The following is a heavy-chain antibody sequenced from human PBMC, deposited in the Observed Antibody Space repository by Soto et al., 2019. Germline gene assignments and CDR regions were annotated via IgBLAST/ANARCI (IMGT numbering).Heavy chain of an antibody. J-gene: IGHJ6*02. CDR3: AKENRQWLPLGYYGMDV. CDR2: ISGSGGST. Sequence: LRLSCAASGFTFSSYAMSWVRQAPGKGLEWVSAISGSGGSTYYADSVKGRFTISRDNSKNTLYLQMNSLRAEDTAVYYCAKENRQWLPLGYYGMDVWGQGTTVTVSS. CDR1: GFTFSSYA. D-gene: IGHD6-19*01. V-gene: IGHV3-23*01.